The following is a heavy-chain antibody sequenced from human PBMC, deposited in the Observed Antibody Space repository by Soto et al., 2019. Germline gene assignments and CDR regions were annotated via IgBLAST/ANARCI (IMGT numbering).Heavy chain of an antibody. CDR2: INHSGST. D-gene: IGHD5-12*01. J-gene: IGHJ4*02. CDR3: GRIAGKYGGYDFDY. Sequence: SETLSLTCAVYGGSFSGYYWSWIRQPPGKGLEWIGEINHSGSTNYNPSLKSRVTISVDTPKNQFSLKLSSVTAADTAVYYRGRIAGKYGGYDFDYWGQGTLVTVSS. V-gene: IGHV4-34*01. CDR1: GGSFSGYY.